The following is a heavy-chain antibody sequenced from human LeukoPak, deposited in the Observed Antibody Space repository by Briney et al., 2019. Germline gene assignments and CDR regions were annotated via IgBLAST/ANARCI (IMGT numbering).Heavy chain of an antibody. J-gene: IGHJ3*02. V-gene: IGHV3-66*01. CDR2: IYSGGST. CDR3: AREMYCSGGSCYGDAFDI. Sequence: GGSLRLSCAASGFTVSNKYMSGVRQAPGRGLEWVSVIYSGGSTYYADSVKGRFSISRDKSKNTLYLQMNSLRAEDTALYYCAREMYCSGGSCYGDAFDIWGQGTMVTVSS. D-gene: IGHD2-15*01. CDR1: GFTVSNKY.